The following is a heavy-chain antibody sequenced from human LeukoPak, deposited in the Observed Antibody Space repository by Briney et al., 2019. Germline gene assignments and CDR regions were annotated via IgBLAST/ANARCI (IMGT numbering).Heavy chain of an antibody. V-gene: IGHV3-23*01. D-gene: IGHD6-19*01. J-gene: IGHJ4*02. Sequence: GGSLRLSCPTSGFTFSSYTMNWVRQAPGKGLEWVSGISDSGGSTYYTDSVKGRFTISRDNSKNTLYLQMNSLRAEDTAVYFCAKGRGSGWCLDYWGQGTLVTVSS. CDR2: ISDSGGST. CDR1: GFTFSSYT. CDR3: AKGRGSGWCLDY.